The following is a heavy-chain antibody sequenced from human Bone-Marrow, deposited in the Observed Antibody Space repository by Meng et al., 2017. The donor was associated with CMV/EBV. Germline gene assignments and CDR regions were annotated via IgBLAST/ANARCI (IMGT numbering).Heavy chain of an antibody. CDR2: INTITGDP. Sequence: QVQLVQSVSELKQPGASVKVSCRPSGYTLTSYAMNWVRQAPGQGLEWMGWINTITGDPTYTQGFTGRFVFSLDTSVSTAYLQISSLKTDDTAVYYCARGSLEADEDPGWGQGTLVTVSS. V-gene: IGHV7-4-1*02. CDR3: ARGSLEADEDPG. J-gene: IGHJ4*02. D-gene: IGHD6-13*01. CDR1: GYTLTSYA.